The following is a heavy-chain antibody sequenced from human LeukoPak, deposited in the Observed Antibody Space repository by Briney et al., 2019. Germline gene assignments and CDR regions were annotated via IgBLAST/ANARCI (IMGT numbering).Heavy chain of an antibody. CDR3: ARARQQLARYYFDY. CDR2: IYTSGST. D-gene: IGHD6-13*01. CDR1: GGSISSGSYY. J-gene: IGHJ4*02. V-gene: IGHV4-61*02. Sequence: SETLPLTCTVSGGSISSGSYYWSWIRQPAGKGLEWIGRIYTSGSTNYNPSLKSRVTISVDTSKNQFSLKLSSVTAADTAVYYCARARQQLARYYFDYWGQGTLVTVSS.